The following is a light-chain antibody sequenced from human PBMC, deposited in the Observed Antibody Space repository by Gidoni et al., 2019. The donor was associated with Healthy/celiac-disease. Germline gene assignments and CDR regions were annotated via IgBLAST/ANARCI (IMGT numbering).Light chain of an antibody. J-gene: IGKJ5*01. Sequence: EIVLTQSPGTLSLSPGERATLSCRASHSVSSSYLAWYQHKPGQSHRLLSYCASSRATGIPERFSVGGSGTDFTLTISRMRPEDFAVYYCKQYGSSPITFGQGTRLEIK. CDR1: HSVSSSY. CDR3: KQYGSSPIT. CDR2: CAS. V-gene: IGKV3-20*01.